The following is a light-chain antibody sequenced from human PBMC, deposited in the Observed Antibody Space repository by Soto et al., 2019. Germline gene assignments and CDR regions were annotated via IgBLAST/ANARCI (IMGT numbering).Light chain of an antibody. CDR2: KAS. CDR1: QSISNS. Sequence: DIQMTQSPSTLSASVGDRVTITCRATQSISNSLAWYQQNPGKAPKLLIYKASSLESGVPSRFSGRGSGTEFTLTITSLQPDDFATYYCQQYNSYWTFGQGTKVEIK. J-gene: IGKJ1*01. V-gene: IGKV1-5*03. CDR3: QQYNSYWT.